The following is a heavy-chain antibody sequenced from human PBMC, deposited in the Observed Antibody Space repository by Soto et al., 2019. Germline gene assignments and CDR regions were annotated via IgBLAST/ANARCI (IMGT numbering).Heavy chain of an antibody. V-gene: IGHV5-51*03. CDR3: AREGSGWPRLYYFDY. CDR1: GYSFTSYW. Sequence: PGESLKISCKGSGYSFTSYWIGWVRQMPGKGLEWMGIIYPGDSDTNYNPSLKSRVTISVDKSKNQFSLKLSSVTAADTAVYYCAREGSGWPRLYYFDYWGQGTLVTVSS. D-gene: IGHD6-19*01. J-gene: IGHJ4*02. CDR2: IYPGDSDT.